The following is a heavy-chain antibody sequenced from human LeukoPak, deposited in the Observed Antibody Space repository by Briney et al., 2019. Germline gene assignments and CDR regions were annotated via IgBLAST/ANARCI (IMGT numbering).Heavy chain of an antibody. V-gene: IGHV4-61*01. D-gene: IGHD2-2*01. CDR1: GGSVSSGSNY. CDR2: VYYSGST. Sequence: SETLSLTCTVSGGSVSSGSNYWSWIRQPPGKGLEWIGYVYYSGSTNYNPSLKSRVTISVDRSKNQFSLKLSSVTAADTPVYHCARVTCSSTSCYYYYGMDVWGQGTTVTVSS. J-gene: IGHJ6*02. CDR3: ARVTCSSTSCYYYYGMDV.